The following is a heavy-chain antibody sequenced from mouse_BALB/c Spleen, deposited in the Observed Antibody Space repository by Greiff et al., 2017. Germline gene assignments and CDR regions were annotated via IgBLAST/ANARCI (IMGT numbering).Heavy chain of an antibody. CDR3: ANSLLRLRAMDY. Sequence: EVMLVESGGGLVKPGGSLKLSCAASGFTFSSYAMSWVRQTPEKRLEWVATISSGGSYTYYPDSVKGRFTISRDNAKNTLYLQMSSLRSEDTAMYYCANSLLRLRAMDYWGQGTSVTVSS. V-gene: IGHV5-9-1*01. CDR1: GFTFSSYA. D-gene: IGHD1-2*01. CDR2: ISSGGSYT. J-gene: IGHJ4*01.